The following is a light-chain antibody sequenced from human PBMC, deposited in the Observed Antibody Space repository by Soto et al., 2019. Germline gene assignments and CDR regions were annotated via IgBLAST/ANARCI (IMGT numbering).Light chain of an antibody. V-gene: IGKV3-20*01. J-gene: IGKJ2*01. CDR2: AAT. Sequence: EIVLTQSPGTLSLSPGERATLSCRASQSVSSTYLAWYQQKPGQAPRLLIYAATSRATGIPDRCSGSASGTDITITINRLEPEDFAIYYCQQYGDSRTFGQGTKLEIK. CDR3: QQYGDSRT. CDR1: QSVSSTY.